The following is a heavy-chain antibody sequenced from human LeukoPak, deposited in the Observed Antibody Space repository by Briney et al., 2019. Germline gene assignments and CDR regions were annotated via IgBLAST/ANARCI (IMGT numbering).Heavy chain of an antibody. CDR2: IIPIFGTA. CDR3: ARDGAAASLKRLSRPNDWFDP. J-gene: IGHJ5*02. CDR1: GGTFSSYA. Sequence: SVKVSCKASGGTFSSYAISWVRQAPGQGLEWMGGIIPIFGTANYAQKFQGRVTITTDTSTSTAYMELRSLRSDDTAVYYCARDGAAASLKRLSRPNDWFDPWGQGTLVTVSS. V-gene: IGHV1-69*05. D-gene: IGHD3-16*02.